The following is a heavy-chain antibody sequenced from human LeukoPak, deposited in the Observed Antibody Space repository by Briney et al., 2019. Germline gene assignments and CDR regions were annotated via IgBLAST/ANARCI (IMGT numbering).Heavy chain of an antibody. Sequence: ASVKVSCKVSGYTLTELSMHWVRQAPGKGLEWMGGFDPEDGETIYAQKFQGRVTITADKSTSTAYMELSSLRSEDTAVYYCARGSGSFHHFDYWGQGTLVTVSS. D-gene: IGHD1-26*01. CDR3: ARGSGSFHHFDY. J-gene: IGHJ4*02. V-gene: IGHV1-24*01. CDR2: FDPEDGET. CDR1: GYTLTELS.